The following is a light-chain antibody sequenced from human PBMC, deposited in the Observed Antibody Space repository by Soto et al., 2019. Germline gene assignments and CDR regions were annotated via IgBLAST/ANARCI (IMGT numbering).Light chain of an antibody. Sequence: EIVMTQSPATLSVSPGERATLSCRASQSVSSNLAWYQQKPGQAPRLLIYGASTRATGIPARFSGSGSGTDFTLTISSLQSEDFAFYYCQQYNNWPRTFGHGTKLEIK. CDR1: QSVSSN. V-gene: IGKV3-15*01. CDR2: GAS. CDR3: QQYNNWPRT. J-gene: IGKJ2*01.